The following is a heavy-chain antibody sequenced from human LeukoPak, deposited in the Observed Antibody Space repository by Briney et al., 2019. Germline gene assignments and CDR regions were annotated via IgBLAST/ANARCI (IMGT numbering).Heavy chain of an antibody. Sequence: PSETLSLTCTASGDSISSYYWSWIRQPPGKGLEWIGYIYYSGSTNYNPSLKSRVTISVDTSKNQFSLKLSSVTAADTAVYYCARHWAYCSGGSCYSGAFDIWGQGTMVTVSS. V-gene: IGHV4-59*08. CDR2: IYYSGST. CDR3: ARHWAYCSGGSCYSGAFDI. CDR1: GDSISSYY. J-gene: IGHJ3*02. D-gene: IGHD2-15*01.